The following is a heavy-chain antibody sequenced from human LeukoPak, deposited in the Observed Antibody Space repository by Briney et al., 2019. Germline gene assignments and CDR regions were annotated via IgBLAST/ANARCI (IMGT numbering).Heavy chain of an antibody. Sequence: ETLSLTCTVYGGSFSGYYWSWIRQPPGKGLEWVANIKTDGSQIYYVDSVKGRFTISRDNAKNSLYLQMNSLRAEDTAVYYCARDLNWETYWGQGTLVSVSS. D-gene: IGHD7-27*01. J-gene: IGHJ4*02. CDR1: GGSFSGYY. V-gene: IGHV3-7*01. CDR2: IKTDGSQI. CDR3: ARDLNWETY.